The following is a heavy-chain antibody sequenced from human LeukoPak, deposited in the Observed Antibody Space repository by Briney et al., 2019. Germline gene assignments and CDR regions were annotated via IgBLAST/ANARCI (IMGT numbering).Heavy chain of an antibody. CDR3: ARDYFVDY. CDR2: ISVSGGVR. CDR1: GYPFSSYS. J-gene: IGHJ4*02. V-gene: IGHV3-21*05. Sequence: GGSLRLSCVASGYPFSSYSMNWIRQAPGKGLEWVSYISVSGGVRSYADSVKGRFTISRDNAKNSLYLQMNSLRAEDTAVYYCARDYFVDYWGQGTLVTVSS. D-gene: IGHD2/OR15-2a*01.